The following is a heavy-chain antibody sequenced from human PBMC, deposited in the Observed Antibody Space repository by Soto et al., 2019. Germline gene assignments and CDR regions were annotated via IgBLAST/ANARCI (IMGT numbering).Heavy chain of an antibody. J-gene: IGHJ4*02. CDR3: AKGSIEYSASVDN. D-gene: IGHD5-12*01. CDR2: ISARGGRS. Sequence: DVQLLESGGGLVQPGGSLRLSCAASGFSFSSYAMVWVRQAPGKGLEWVAVISARGGRSYFADSVKGRFTLSRDNSKNVFSLEMNSLRAEDTAIYFCAKGSIEYSASVDNWGQGTLVVVSS. V-gene: IGHV3-23*01. CDR1: GFSFSSYA.